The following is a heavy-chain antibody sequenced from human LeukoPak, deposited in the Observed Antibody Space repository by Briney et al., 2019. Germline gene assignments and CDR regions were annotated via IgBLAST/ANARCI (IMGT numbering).Heavy chain of an antibody. J-gene: IGHJ3*02. D-gene: IGHD4-23*01. CDR3: ARDDYGGNLHAFDI. CDR2: INTNTGNP. V-gene: IGHV7-4-1*02. CDR1: GYTFTSYA. Sequence: ASVKVSCKASGYTFTSYAMNWVRQAPGQGLEWMGWINTNTGNPTYAQGFTGRFVFSLDTSVSTAYLQISSLKAEDTAVYYCARDDYGGNLHAFDIWGQGTMVTVSS.